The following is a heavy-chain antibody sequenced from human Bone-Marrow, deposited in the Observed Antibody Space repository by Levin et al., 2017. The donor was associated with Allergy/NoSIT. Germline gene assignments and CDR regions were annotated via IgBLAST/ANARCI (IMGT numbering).Heavy chain of an antibody. CDR2: IFSNDEK. CDR3: ARTIEVDYDSGPTLDY. CDR1: GFFLTNIKMG. J-gene: IGHJ4*02. Sequence: SGPTLVKPSETLTLTCTVSGFFLTNIKMGVSWIRQPPGKALEWLAHIFSNDEKTYTTSLKSRLTISKDTSKSQVVLAMTNMDPVDTATYYCARTIEVDYDSGPTLDYWGQGILVTVSS. D-gene: IGHD3-22*01. V-gene: IGHV2-26*01.